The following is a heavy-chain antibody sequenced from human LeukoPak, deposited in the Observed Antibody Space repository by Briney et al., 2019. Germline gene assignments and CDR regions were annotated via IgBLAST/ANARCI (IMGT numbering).Heavy chain of an antibody. Sequence: SETLSLTCTVSGGSISGYYWTCIRQPPGKGLECIGYIYYSGSTNYNPSLKSRVTISVHTSKNQFSLNLSSVTAADTAVYYCARVFGGGRGGWFDPWGQGTLVAVSS. CDR2: IYYSGST. CDR1: GGSISGYY. D-gene: IGHD3-16*01. J-gene: IGHJ5*02. V-gene: IGHV4-59*01. CDR3: ARVFGGGRGGWFDP.